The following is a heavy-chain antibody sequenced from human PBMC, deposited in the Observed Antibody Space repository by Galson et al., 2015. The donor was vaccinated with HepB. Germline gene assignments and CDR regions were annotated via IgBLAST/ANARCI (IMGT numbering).Heavy chain of an antibody. CDR3: ARSRGKHYDRTYYYYYYYMDV. Sequence: SLRLSCAASGFTFSSYSMNWVRQAPGKGLEWVSYISSSSSTIYYADSVKGRFTISRDNAKNSLYLQMNSLRDEDTAVYYCARSRGKHYDRTYYYYYYYMDVWGKGTTVTVSS. CDR2: ISSSSSTI. J-gene: IGHJ6*03. D-gene: IGHD3-22*01. CDR1: GFTFSSYS. V-gene: IGHV3-48*02.